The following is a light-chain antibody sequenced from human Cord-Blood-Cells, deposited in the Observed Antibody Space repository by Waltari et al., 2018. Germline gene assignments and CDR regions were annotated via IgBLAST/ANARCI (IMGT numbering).Light chain of an antibody. CDR1: SSDVGGYNY. J-gene: IGLJ1*01. Sequence: QSDLTQPASVSGSPGQSITISCTGTSSDVGGYNYVSWYQQHPGKAPKRMIYEVSNRPSGVSNRFSGSKSGNTASLTISGLHAEYEADYYCSSYTSSSTYVFGTGTKVTVL. CDR3: SSYTSSSTYV. CDR2: EVS. V-gene: IGLV2-14*01.